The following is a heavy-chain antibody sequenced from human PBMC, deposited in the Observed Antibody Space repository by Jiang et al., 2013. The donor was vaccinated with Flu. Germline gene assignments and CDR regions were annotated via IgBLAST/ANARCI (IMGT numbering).Heavy chain of an antibody. Sequence: SCKASGGTFSSYAISWVRQAPGQGLEWMGGIIPIFGTANYAQKFQGRVTITADKSTSTAYMELSSLRSEDTAVYYCAREADRSYGMDVWGQGTTVTVSS. V-gene: IGHV1-69*06. CDR1: GGTFSSYA. D-gene: IGHD6-25*01. J-gene: IGHJ6*02. CDR2: IIPIFGTA. CDR3: AREADRSYGMDV.